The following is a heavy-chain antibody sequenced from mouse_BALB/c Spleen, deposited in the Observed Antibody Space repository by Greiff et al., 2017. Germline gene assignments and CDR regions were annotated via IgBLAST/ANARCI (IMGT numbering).Heavy chain of an antibody. CDR3: ARYDGFDY. D-gene: IGHD2-3*01. CDR2: INPSNGRT. V-gene: IGHV1S81*02. CDR1: GYTFTSYW. Sequence: QVHVKQPGAELVKPGASVKLSCKASGYTFTSYWMHWVKQRPGQGLEWIGEINPSNGRTNYNEKFKSKATLTVDKSSSTAYMQLSSLTSEDSAVYYCARYDGFDYWGQGTTLTVSS. J-gene: IGHJ2*01.